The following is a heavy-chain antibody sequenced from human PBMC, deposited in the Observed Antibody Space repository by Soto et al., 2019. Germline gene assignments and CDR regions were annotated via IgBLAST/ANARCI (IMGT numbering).Heavy chain of an antibody. V-gene: IGHV4-30-4*01. D-gene: IGHD4-17*01. Sequence: TSETLSLTCTVSGGSISSGNYYWSWIRQPPGKGLEWIGFISYSGTTHYSASLRSRVSISVDTSKNQFSLDLSSVTAADTAVYYCATMGTPVTGLYYFDYWGQGTLVTV. CDR2: ISYSGTT. CDR1: GGSISSGNYY. J-gene: IGHJ4*02. CDR3: ATMGTPVTGLYYFDY.